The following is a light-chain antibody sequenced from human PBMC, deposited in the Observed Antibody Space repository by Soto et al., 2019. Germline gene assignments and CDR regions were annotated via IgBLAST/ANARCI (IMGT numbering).Light chain of an antibody. J-gene: IGLJ1*01. Sequence: QSALTQPASVPGSPGQSITISCTVTNSDVGGYKYVSWYQQHPGKAPKLMIYEVSNRPSGVSNRFSGSKSGNTASLTISGLQAEDEADYYCSSYTSSNTLVFGTGTKVTVL. V-gene: IGLV2-14*01. CDR3: SSYTSSNTLV. CDR1: NSDVGGYKY. CDR2: EVS.